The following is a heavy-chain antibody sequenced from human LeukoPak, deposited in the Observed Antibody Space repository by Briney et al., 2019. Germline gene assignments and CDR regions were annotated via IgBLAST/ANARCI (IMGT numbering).Heavy chain of an antibody. D-gene: IGHD5-18*01. V-gene: IGHV4-39*07. CDR1: GGSISSSSYN. J-gene: IGHJ4*02. Sequence: SETLSLTCTVSGGSISSSSYNWAWIRQPPGKGLEWIGSIDYSGSTYYNPSLKSRVTISVDTSKNQFSLKLSSVTAADTAVYYCARVRGYSYGPNFDYWGQGTLVTVSS. CDR2: IDYSGST. CDR3: ARVRGYSYGPNFDY.